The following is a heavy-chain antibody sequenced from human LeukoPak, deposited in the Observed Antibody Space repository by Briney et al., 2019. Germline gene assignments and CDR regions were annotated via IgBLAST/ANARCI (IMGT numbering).Heavy chain of an antibody. J-gene: IGHJ3*02. CDR1: GFTFIDYI. D-gene: IGHD3-16*01. CDR3: SREGGEGDESAFDI. CDR2: IRKKSHRYTT. Sequence: PGGSLRLSCAASGFTFIDYILDWVRQAPGKGLEWVGRIRKKSHRYTTVYAASVKGRFTISRDDSKNTLYLQMNGLTTENTAMYYCSREGGEGDESAFDIWGQGTMVTVSA. V-gene: IGHV3-72*01.